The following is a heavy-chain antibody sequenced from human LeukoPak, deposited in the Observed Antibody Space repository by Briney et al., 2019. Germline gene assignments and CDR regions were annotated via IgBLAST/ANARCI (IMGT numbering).Heavy chain of an antibody. J-gene: IGHJ4*02. CDR2: TSSSDDGT. Sequence: GGSLRLSCAASGFTLSDYYMSWIRQVPGKGLEWVSATSSSDDGTYYADSVRGRFTISRDNSKNTLYLQMNRLRVEDAALYYCARAPVTSCRGAFCYPFDYWGQGILVTVSS. CDR3: ARAPVTSCRGAFCYPFDY. D-gene: IGHD2-21*01. V-gene: IGHV3-11*01. CDR1: GFTLSDYY.